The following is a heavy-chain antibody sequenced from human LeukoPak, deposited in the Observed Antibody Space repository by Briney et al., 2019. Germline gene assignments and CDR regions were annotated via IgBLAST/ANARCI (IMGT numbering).Heavy chain of an antibody. V-gene: IGHV1-18*01. J-gene: IGHJ4*02. CDR3: ARDGVDIVLMVYGLFDY. CDR2: ISAYNGNT. CDR1: GYTFTSYG. Sequence: ASVKVSCKASGYTFTSYGISWVRQAPGQGLEWMVWISAYNGNTNYAQKLQGRVTMTTDTSTSTAYMELRSLRSDDTAVYYCARDGVDIVLMVYGLFDYWGQGTLVTVSS. D-gene: IGHD2-8*01.